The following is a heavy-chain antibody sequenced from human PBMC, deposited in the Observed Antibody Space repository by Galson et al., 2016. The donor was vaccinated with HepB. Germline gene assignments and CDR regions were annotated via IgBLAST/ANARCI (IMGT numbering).Heavy chain of an antibody. CDR3: AKRGQQLVKDAFDV. CDR1: GFTFSNYA. CDR2: ISGSGGIT. V-gene: IGHV3-23*01. D-gene: IGHD6-13*01. Sequence: SLRLSCAASGFTFSNYAMNWVRQAPGKGLEWVSGISGSGGITYYADSVKGRFTITRDNSKKTLYLQMISLRAEETAVYYCAKRGQQLVKDAFDVWGQGTLVTVSS. J-gene: IGHJ3*01.